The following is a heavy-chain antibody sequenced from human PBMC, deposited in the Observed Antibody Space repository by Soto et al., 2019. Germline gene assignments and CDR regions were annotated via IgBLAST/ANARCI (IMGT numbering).Heavy chain of an antibody. D-gene: IGHD3-3*01. CDR1: GFTFSSYA. V-gene: IGHV3-30-3*01. J-gene: IGHJ5*02. CDR2: ISYDGSNK. CDR3: ARDGTIFGVVIEGWKGIDP. Sequence: QVQLVESGGGVVQPGRSLRLSCAASGFTFSSYAMHWVRQAPGKGLEWVAVISYDGSNKYYADSVKGRFTISRDNSKNTLYLRMNSLRAEDKAVYYCARDGTIFGVVIEGWKGIDPWGQGTLVTVSS.